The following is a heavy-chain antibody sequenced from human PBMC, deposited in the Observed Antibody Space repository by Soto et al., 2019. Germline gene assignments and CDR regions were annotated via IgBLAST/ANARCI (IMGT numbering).Heavy chain of an antibody. CDR1: GFTFSSYA. CDR3: ARELERVFDY. D-gene: IGHD1-1*01. Sequence: QVQLVESGGGVVQPGRSLRLSCAASGFTFSSYAMHWVRQAPGKGLEWVAVIAYDGRNKYYADSVKGRFTISRDNSKNTLYLKMNSMRIEDTAVYYCARELERVFDYWGQGTLVTVCS. CDR2: IAYDGRNK. J-gene: IGHJ4*02. V-gene: IGHV3-30*04.